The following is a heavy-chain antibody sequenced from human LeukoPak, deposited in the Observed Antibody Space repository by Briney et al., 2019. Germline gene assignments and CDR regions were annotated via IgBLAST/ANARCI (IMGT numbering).Heavy chain of an antibody. CDR1: GFTFSSYG. V-gene: IGHV3-33*01. CDR3: ARGYYYGTTGHFDS. Sequence: GGSLRLSCAASGFTFSSYGMHWVRQAPDKGLEWVAVIWNDGGTKYYADSVKGRFTISRDNSKNTRYLQMNSLRAEDTAVFYCARGYYYGTTGHFDSWGQGSLVTVS. CDR2: IWNDGGTK. J-gene: IGHJ4*02. D-gene: IGHD3-22*01.